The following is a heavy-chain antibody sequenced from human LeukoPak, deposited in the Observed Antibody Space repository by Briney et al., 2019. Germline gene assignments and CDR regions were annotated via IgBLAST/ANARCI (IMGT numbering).Heavy chain of an antibody. CDR1: GFTFSTYW. D-gene: IGHD1-26*01. CDR2: IKGDGSST. CDR3: ARDPKSVRGRVDY. V-gene: IGHV3-74*01. Sequence: GGALRLSCAASGFTFSTYWMHWVRQAPGKGLVWVARIKGDGSSTIYADSVKGRFTISRDNSKNTLYLQTSSLRVEDTAVYYCARDPKSVRGRVDYWGQGTLVTVSS. J-gene: IGHJ4*02.